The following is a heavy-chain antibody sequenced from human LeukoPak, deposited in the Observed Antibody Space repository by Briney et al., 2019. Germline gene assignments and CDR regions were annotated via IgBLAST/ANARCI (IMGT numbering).Heavy chain of an antibody. CDR3: AKDRGSSWYGNFDY. V-gene: IGHV3-30*02. Sequence: PGGSLRLSCAASGFTFSNYGMHWVRQAPGKGLEWVAFIRYDGNNKYYADSVKGRFTISRDNSKNTLYLQMHSLRAEDTAVYYCAKDRGSSWYGNFDYWGQGTLVTVSS. CDR2: IRYDGNNK. J-gene: IGHJ4*02. D-gene: IGHD6-13*01. CDR1: GFTFSNYG.